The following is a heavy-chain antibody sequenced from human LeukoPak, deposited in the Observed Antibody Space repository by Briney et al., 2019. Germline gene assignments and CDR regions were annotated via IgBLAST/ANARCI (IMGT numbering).Heavy chain of an antibody. Sequence: GGSPRLSCAASGFTFSSYAMSWVRQAPGKGLEWVSAISGSGGSTYYADSVKGRFTISRDNSKNTLYLQMNSLRAEDTAVYYWARHPPRGSRGDAFDIWGQGTLVTVSS. CDR1: GFTFSSYA. CDR2: ISGSGGST. J-gene: IGHJ3*02. CDR3: ARHPPRGSRGDAFDI. D-gene: IGHD2-15*01. V-gene: IGHV3-23*01.